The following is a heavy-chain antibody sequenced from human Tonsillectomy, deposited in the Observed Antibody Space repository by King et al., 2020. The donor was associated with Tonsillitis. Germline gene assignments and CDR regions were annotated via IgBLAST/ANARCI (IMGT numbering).Heavy chain of an antibody. V-gene: IGHV3-7*03. CDR3: ARDLRIGAR. CDR2: INQNGREE. D-gene: IGHD6-6*01. CDR1: GFTFSDSW. Sequence: VQLVESGGGLVQPGGSLTLSCVASGFTFSDSWMNWVRLAPGKGLEWVANINQNGREEYYVDSVKGRFTISRVNTKNSLYLQMNSLRAEDTAVYYCARDLRIGARRGQGTQVTVSS. J-gene: IGHJ4*02.